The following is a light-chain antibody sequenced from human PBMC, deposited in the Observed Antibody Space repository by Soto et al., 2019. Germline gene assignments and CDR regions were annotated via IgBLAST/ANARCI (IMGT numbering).Light chain of an antibody. J-gene: IGLJ3*02. CDR3: SAYAGSSTWV. CDR2: EVN. CDR1: SSDVGSYKF. V-gene: IGLV2-23*02. Sequence: QSALTQAASVSGSPGHSITISCTGTSSDVGSYKFVSWYQQHPGKAPKLMIYEVNKRPSGVSSRFSGSKSGNTASLTISGLQAEDEADYYCSAYAGSSTWVFGGGTKLTVL.